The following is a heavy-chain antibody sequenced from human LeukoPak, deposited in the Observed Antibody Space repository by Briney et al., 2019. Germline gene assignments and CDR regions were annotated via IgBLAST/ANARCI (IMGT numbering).Heavy chain of an antibody. CDR3: ARDPQWLDGNDY. D-gene: IGHD6-19*01. CDR1: GGSFSGYY. V-gene: IGHV4-34*01. Sequence: SETLSLTCAVYGGSFSGYYWSWIRQPPGKGLEWIGEINHSGSTNYNPSLKSRVTISVDTSKNQFSLKLSSVTAADTAVYYCARDPQWLDGNDYWGQGTLVTVSS. CDR2: INHSGST. J-gene: IGHJ4*02.